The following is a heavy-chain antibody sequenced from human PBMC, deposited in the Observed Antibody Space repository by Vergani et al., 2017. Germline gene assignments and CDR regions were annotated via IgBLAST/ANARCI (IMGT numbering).Heavy chain of an antibody. D-gene: IGHD6-13*01. CDR1: GGSISSYY. CDR2: INHSGST. J-gene: IGHJ5*02. CDR3: ARGPPTAAP. Sequence: QVQLQESGPGLVKPSETLSLTCTVSGGSISSYYWSWIRQHPGKGLEWIGEINHSGSTNYNPSLKSRVTISVDTSKNQFSLKLSSVTAADTAVYYCARGPPTAAPWGQGTLVTVSS. V-gene: IGHV4-59*12.